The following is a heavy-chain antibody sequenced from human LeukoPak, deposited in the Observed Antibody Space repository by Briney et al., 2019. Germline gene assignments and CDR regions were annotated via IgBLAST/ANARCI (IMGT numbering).Heavy chain of an antibody. D-gene: IGHD2-2*02. V-gene: IGHV3-23*01. J-gene: IGHJ4*02. CDR2: ISGSGGST. Sequence: PGGSLRLSCAASGFTFSSYDMSWVRQAPGKGLEWVSAISGSGGSTYYADSVKGRFTISRDNSKNTLYLQMNSLRAEDTAVYYCAKDRADIVVVPAAILGYWGQGTLVTVSS. CDR3: AKDRADIVVVPAAILGY. CDR1: GFTFSSYD.